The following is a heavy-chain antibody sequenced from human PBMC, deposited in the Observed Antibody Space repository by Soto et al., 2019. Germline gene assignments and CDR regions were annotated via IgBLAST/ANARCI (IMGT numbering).Heavy chain of an antibody. V-gene: IGHV4-4*02. CDR3: ARLVYDTSLNYMYFDF. D-gene: IGHD3-22*01. CDR2: IFHDGTA. Sequence: PSETLSLTCAVSGGSISSGNWWTWVRQSPQGGLEYIGEIFHDGTANYYPSFERRVAISVDTSKNQFSLKLTSVTAADTAIYFCARLVYDTSLNYMYFDFCGQGTLVTVSS. CDR1: GGSISSGNW. J-gene: IGHJ4*02.